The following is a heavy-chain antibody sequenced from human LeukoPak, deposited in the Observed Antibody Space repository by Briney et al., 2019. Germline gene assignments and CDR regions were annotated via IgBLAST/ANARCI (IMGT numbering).Heavy chain of an antibody. J-gene: IGHJ5*02. V-gene: IGHV4-59*01. CDR3: ARVVRGAVTFNRFDP. D-gene: IGHD3-10*02. CDR2: VAYSGNS. Sequence: NPSETLSLTCTVSGDSINDYYWSWLRQTPGQGLEWVAFVAYSGNSNYNPSLESRVTISIDTSKNQFFLKLNSVTAADTAIYNCARVVRGAVTFNRFDPWGQGTLVTVSS. CDR1: GDSINDYY.